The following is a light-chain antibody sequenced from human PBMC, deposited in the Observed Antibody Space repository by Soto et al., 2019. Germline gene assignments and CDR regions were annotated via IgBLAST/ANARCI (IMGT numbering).Light chain of an antibody. CDR3: QTYNTVPPVT. V-gene: IGKV1-27*01. CDR1: QDINNY. Sequence: DIQMTQSPSSLSASVGDRVTITCRASQDINNYLAWYQHKPGKFPKPLIYAASTLRSGVPSSFSGSGYGTDINLAISSLQPEDVATDYFQTYNTVPPVTFGPGTKVDV. CDR2: AAS. J-gene: IGKJ3*01.